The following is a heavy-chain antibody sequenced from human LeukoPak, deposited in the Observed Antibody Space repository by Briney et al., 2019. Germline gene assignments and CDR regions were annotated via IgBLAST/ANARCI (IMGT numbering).Heavy chain of an antibody. J-gene: IGHJ4*02. V-gene: IGHV4-39*01. CDR2: IYYSGNT. Sequence: SETLSLTCTVSGGSITITNYYWGWIRQPPGKGLEWIGSIYYSGNTYYNPSLKSRVTISVDTSKNQFSLKLSSVTAADTAVYYCARQAPVAGYDWGQGTLVTVSS. D-gene: IGHD6-19*01. CDR1: GGSITITNYY. CDR3: ARQAPVAGYD.